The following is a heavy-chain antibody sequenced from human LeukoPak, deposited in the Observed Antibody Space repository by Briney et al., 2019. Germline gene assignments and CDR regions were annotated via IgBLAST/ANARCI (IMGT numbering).Heavy chain of an antibody. J-gene: IGHJ4*02. CDR3: ARDLKYSSSSEMNY. D-gene: IGHD6-6*01. CDR2: INHSGST. CDR1: GGSFSGYY. Sequence: SETLSLTCAVYGGSFSGYYWSWIRQPPGKGLEWIGEINHSGSTNYNPSLKSRVTISVDTSKNQFSLKLSSVTAADTAVYYCARDLKYSSSSEMNYWGQGTLVTVSS. V-gene: IGHV4-34*01.